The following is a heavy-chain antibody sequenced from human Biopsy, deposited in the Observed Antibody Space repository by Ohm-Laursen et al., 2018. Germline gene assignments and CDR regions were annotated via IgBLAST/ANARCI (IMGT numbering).Heavy chain of an antibody. CDR3: ARHPTGSWFDP. CDR1: GGSISSETNY. V-gene: IGHV4-39*01. Sequence: SDTLSLTCAVSGGSISSETNYWGWIRQPPGKGLEWIGSIFYGGITYYNPSLKSRVTISVDTSKNQFSLNLSSVTGADTAVYYCARHPTGSWFDPWGQGTLVTVSS. J-gene: IGHJ5*02. CDR2: IFYGGIT.